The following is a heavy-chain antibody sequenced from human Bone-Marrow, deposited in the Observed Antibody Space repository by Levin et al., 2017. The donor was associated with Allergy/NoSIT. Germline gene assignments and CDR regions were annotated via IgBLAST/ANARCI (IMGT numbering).Heavy chain of an antibody. CDR1: GGSISSYY. Sequence: PSETLSLTCTVSGGSISSYYWSWIRQPPGKGLEWIGYIYYSGSTNYNPSLKSRVTISVDTSKNQFSLKLSSVTAADTAVYYCARDLGVRGVRWGGWFDPWGQGTLVTVSS. V-gene: IGHV4-59*01. CDR3: ARDLGVRGVRWGGWFDP. CDR2: IYYSGST. J-gene: IGHJ5*02. D-gene: IGHD3-10*01.